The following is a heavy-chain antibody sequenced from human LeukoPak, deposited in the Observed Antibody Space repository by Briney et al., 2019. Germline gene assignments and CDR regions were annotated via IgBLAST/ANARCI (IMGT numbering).Heavy chain of an antibody. CDR1: GYTLTELS. D-gene: IGHD3-3*01. J-gene: IGHJ4*02. Sequence: GASVKVSCKVSGYTLTELSMHWVRQAPGKGLEWMGGFDPEDGETIYAQKFQGRVTMTEDTSTDTAYMELSSLGSEDTAVYYCATVPVLRFLEWTSDHYYFDYWGQGTLVTVSS. V-gene: IGHV1-24*01. CDR2: FDPEDGET. CDR3: ATVPVLRFLEWTSDHYYFDY.